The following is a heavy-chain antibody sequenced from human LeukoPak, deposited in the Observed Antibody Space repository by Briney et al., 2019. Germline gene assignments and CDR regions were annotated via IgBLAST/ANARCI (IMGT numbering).Heavy chain of an antibody. CDR2: ISNKSGST. Sequence: PGGSLRLSCAASGFSFSSYAMSWVRQAPEKGLEWVSGISNKSGSTYYADSVKGRFTISRDNSKNTLYLQMNSLRAEDTAVYYYAKDGEDIAVVPAAVNWFDPWGQGTLVTFSS. D-gene: IGHD2-2*01. V-gene: IGHV3-23*01. CDR3: AKDGEDIAVVPAAVNWFDP. J-gene: IGHJ5*02. CDR1: GFSFSSYA.